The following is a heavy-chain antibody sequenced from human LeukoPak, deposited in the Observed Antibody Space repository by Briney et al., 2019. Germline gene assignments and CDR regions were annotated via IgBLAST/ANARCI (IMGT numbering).Heavy chain of an antibody. Sequence: GGSLRLSCAASGFIFSSYSMNWVRQAPGKGLEWVSYISSSSSTIYYADSVKGRFTISRDNAKNSLYLQMNSLRAEDTAVYYCARQYYYDSSGYVPHFDYWGQGTLVTVSS. D-gene: IGHD3-22*01. J-gene: IGHJ4*02. CDR1: GFIFSSYS. V-gene: IGHV3-48*01. CDR2: ISSSSSTI. CDR3: ARQYYYDSSGYVPHFDY.